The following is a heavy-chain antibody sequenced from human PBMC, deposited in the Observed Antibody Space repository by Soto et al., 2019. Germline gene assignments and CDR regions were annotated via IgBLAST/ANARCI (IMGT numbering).Heavy chain of an antibody. V-gene: IGHV4-38-2*01. CDR3: ARVNYYFDY. CDR2: IYHSGST. D-gene: IGHD1-7*01. CDR1: GYSISSGYY. Sequence: SETLSLTCAVSGYSISSGYYWGWIRQPPEKGLEWIGSIYHSGSTYYNPSLKSRVTISVDTSKNQFSLKLSSVTAADTAVYYCARVNYYFDYWGQGALVTVSS. J-gene: IGHJ4*02.